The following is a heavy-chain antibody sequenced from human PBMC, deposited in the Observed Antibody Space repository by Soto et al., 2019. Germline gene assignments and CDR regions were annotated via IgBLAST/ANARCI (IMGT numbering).Heavy chain of an antibody. D-gene: IGHD3-10*01. Sequence: EVQLVESGGGLVQPGGSLKLSCAASGFTFSGSAMHWVRQASGKGLEWVGRIRSKANSYATAYAASVKGRFTIARDDSKNTAYLQMNCLKTEDTAVYYCTTLGDYYGSGRDYWGQGTLVTVSS. CDR1: GFTFSGSA. J-gene: IGHJ4*02. CDR2: IRSKANSYAT. V-gene: IGHV3-73*01. CDR3: TTLGDYYGSGRDY.